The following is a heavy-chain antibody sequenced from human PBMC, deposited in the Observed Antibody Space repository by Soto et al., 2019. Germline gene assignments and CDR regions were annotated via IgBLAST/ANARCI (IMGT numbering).Heavy chain of an antibody. J-gene: IGHJ5*02. CDR2: ISHDGVTK. V-gene: IGHV3-30-3*01. D-gene: IGHD4-4*01. Sequence: GGSLRLSCAASGSSFPKYPMHWVRQTPDKGLEGVAVISHDGVTKNSADSVKGRFSISRDNSRNTLYLEMNSLRTEDTAMYYCVRGGYSSSWESLDPWGQGTLVTVSS. CDR3: VRGGYSSSWESLDP. CDR1: GSSFPKYP.